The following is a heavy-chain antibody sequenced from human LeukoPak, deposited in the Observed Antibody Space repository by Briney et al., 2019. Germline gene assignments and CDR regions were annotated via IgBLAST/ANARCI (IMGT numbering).Heavy chain of an antibody. Sequence: GGSLRLSCAASGFTLSTYYMDWVRQAPGKGLEWVSIIYSGGTTYYADSVKGRFTISRDNSKNTLYLQMNSLRAEDTAVYFCAKDGDLGYCSGGSCYSAYWGQGTLVTVSS. CDR3: AKDGDLGYCSGGSCYSAY. CDR1: GFTLSTYY. J-gene: IGHJ4*02. CDR2: IYSGGTT. V-gene: IGHV3-53*01. D-gene: IGHD2-15*01.